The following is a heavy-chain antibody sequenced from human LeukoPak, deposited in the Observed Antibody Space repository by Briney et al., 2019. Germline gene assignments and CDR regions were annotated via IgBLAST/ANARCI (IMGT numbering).Heavy chain of an antibody. V-gene: IGHV4-59*01. CDR2: IYYSGST. CDR3: AREAGVWYDSSGKEYYFDY. CDR1: GGSISSYY. D-gene: IGHD3-22*01. J-gene: IGHJ4*02. Sequence: SETLSLTCTVSGGSISSYYWSWIRQPPGKGLEWIGYIYYSGSTNYNPSLKSRVTISVDTSKNQFSLKLSSVTAADTAVYYCAREAGVWYDSSGKEYYFDYWGQGTLVTVSS.